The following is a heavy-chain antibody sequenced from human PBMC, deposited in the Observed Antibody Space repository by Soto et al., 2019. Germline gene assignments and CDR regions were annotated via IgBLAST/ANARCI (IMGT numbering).Heavy chain of an antibody. CDR2: IRGSGGST. J-gene: IGHJ4*01. D-gene: IGHD3-9*01. V-gene: IGHV3-23*01. CDR1: GFTFISYA. Sequence: QSWGSLRFSCAASGFTFISYAMRWVRQAPGKRLEWVSAIRGSGGSTYYAASVKGRFTSSRDNSKNTLYLQMNSLRDEDTAGYYCAQDGILPHGLRPSEFDYWGHGTMFTVSS. CDR3: AQDGILPHGLRPSEFDY.